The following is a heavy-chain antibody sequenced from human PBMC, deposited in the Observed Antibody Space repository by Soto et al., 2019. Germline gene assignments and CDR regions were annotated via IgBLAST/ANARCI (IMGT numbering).Heavy chain of an antibody. CDR2: FFYSGKS. CDR3: ERRVHDGGRFYYVDY. CDR1: GGSISTSSSTYY. D-gene: IGHD3-22*01. V-gene: IGHV4-39*01. J-gene: IGHJ4*02. Sequence: SEILSLTCSVSGGSISTSSSTYYWGWMRQPPGKGLEWIASFFYSGKSFYNPSLKSRVTMSVDTSKNQFSLNLSSLTAADTAVYYCERRVHDGGRFYYVDYCGQGILVNVSS.